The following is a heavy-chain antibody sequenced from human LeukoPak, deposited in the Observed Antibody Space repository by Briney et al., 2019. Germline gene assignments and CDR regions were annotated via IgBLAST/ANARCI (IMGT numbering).Heavy chain of an antibody. J-gene: IGHJ3*02. CDR1: GYSFTSYW. V-gene: IGHV5-51*01. Sequence: GESLKISCKGSGYSFTSYWIGWVRQMPGKGLEWMGIIYPGDSDTTYSPSFQGQVTISADKSINTAYLQWSSLKASDTAMYYCARHKDGYFTKDAFDIWGQGTMVTVSS. CDR2: IYPGDSDT. D-gene: IGHD5-24*01. CDR3: ARHKDGYFTKDAFDI.